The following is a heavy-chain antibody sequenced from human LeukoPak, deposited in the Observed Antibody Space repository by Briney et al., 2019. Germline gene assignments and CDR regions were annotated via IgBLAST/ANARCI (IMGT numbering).Heavy chain of an antibody. CDR3: AKGSSSSRPYYFDY. J-gene: IGHJ4*02. CDR2: ITGSGGST. CDR1: GFSFSTYA. D-gene: IGHD6-6*01. V-gene: IGHV3-23*01. Sequence: GGSLRLSCAASGFSFSTYAMTWVRQAPGEGLEWVSAITGSGGSTYHADSVKGRFTISRDNSKNTLFLQMKSLRVEDTAVYYCAKGSSSSRPYYFDYWGQGTLVTVSS.